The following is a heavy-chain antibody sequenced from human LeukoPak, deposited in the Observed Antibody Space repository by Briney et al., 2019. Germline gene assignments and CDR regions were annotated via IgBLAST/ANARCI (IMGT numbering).Heavy chain of an antibody. CDR2: INPNSGDT. V-gene: IGHV1-2*02. CDR1: AYTFTGYY. CDR3: AKSSAMIVVGGFYYFDY. Sequence: GASVKVSCKASAYTFTGYYMHWVRQAPGQGLEWMGWINPNSGDTNYAQKFQGRVTMTRDTSISTAYMEVSRLRPDDTAVYYCAKSSAMIVVGGFYYFDYWGQGTLVTVSS. D-gene: IGHD3-22*01. J-gene: IGHJ4*02.